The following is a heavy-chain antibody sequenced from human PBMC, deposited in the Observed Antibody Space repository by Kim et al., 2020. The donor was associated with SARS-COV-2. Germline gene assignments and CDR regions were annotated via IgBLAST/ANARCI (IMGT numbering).Heavy chain of an antibody. J-gene: IGHJ4*02. V-gene: IGHV3-74*01. CDR2: INSDGSST. CDR1: GFTFSSYW. CDR3: ARGGKDGNYDFWSGYYEFLGY. Sequence: GGSLRLSCAASGFTFSSYWMHWVRQAPGKGLVWVSRINSDGSSTSYADSVKGRFTISRDNAKNTLYLQMNSLRAEDTAVYYCARGGKDGNYDFWSGYYEFLGYWGQGTLVTVSS. D-gene: IGHD3-3*01.